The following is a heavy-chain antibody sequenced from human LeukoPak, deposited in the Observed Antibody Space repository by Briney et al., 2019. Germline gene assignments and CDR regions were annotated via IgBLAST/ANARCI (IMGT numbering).Heavy chain of an antibody. CDR2: ISYDGSNK. J-gene: IGHJ4*02. CDR1: GFTFSNAW. Sequence: PGGSLRLSCAASGFTFSNAWMSWVRQAPGKALEWVAVISYDGSNKYYADSVKGRFTISRDNSKNTLYLQMNSLRAEDTAVYYCAKLSSGYYYEYYFDYWGQGTLVTVSS. V-gene: IGHV3-30*18. D-gene: IGHD3-22*01. CDR3: AKLSSGYYYEYYFDY.